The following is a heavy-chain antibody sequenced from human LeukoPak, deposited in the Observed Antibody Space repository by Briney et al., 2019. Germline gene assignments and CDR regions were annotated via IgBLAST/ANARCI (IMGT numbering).Heavy chain of an antibody. J-gene: IGHJ4*02. D-gene: IGHD2-15*01. CDR2: VHYSLSS. V-gene: IGHV4-59*01. Sequence: SETLSLTCTVSGASINGYYWSWIRQPPGKGLEWIGNVHYSLSSNYSPSLESRVTISMDTSQRQFSLKLTSVTAADTAVYFGACDKIVERNFDFWGQGMLVTVSS. CDR3: ACDKIVERNFDF. CDR1: GASINGYY.